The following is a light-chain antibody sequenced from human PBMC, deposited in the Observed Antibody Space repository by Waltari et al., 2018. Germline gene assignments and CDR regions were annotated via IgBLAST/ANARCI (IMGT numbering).Light chain of an antibody. CDR1: SPNLGAAYT. J-gene: IGLJ1*01. CDR2: DNF. CDR3: QSYDSLSALYV. Sequence: QSVLTQPPSVSGAPGQTVTISCIGSSPNLGAAYTVQCYQQLPGTAPKLLIFDNFVRPSGVPDRFSASKSGTSASLAISGLQAEDEADYYCQSYDSLSALYVFGTGTKVSVL. V-gene: IGLV1-40*01.